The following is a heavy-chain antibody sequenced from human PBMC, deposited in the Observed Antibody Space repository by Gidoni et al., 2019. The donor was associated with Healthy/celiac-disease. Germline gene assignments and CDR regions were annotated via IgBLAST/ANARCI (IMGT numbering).Heavy chain of an antibody. J-gene: IGHJ5*02. CDR3: ARDSKKRLIVVVPAAIPNWFDP. CDR1: GGTFSSYA. CDR2: IIPILGIA. V-gene: IGHV1-69*09. Sequence: QVQLVQSGAEVKQPGSSVKVSCKASGGTFSSYAIRWVRQAPGQGLEWMGRIIPILGIANYAQKFQGRVTITADKSTSTAYMELSSLRSEDTAVYYCARDSKKRLIVVVPAAIPNWFDPWGQGTLVTVSS. D-gene: IGHD2-2*02.